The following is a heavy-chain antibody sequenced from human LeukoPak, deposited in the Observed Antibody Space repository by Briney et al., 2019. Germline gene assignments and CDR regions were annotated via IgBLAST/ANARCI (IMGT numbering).Heavy chain of an antibody. CDR2: INPSGGRT. V-gene: IGHV1-46*01. D-gene: IGHD3-22*01. CDR1: GYTFTSYY. J-gene: IGHJ4*02. Sequence: ASVKVSCKASGYTFTSYYMHWVRQAPGQGLEWMGIINPSGGRTSYAQKFQGRVTITRNTSISTAYMELSSLRSEDTAVYYCARGRYYYDSSGYYKTYDYWGQGTLVTVSS. CDR3: ARGRYYYDSSGYYKTYDY.